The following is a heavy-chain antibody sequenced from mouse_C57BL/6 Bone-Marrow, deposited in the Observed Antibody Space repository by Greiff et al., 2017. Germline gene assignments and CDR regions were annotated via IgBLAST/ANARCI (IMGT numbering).Heavy chain of an antibody. CDR2: IHPNSGST. V-gene: IGHV1-64*01. CDR3: ARSCLRYPAWFAY. Sequence: QVQLQQPGAELVKPGASVKLSCKASGYTFTSYWMHWVKQRPGQGLEWIGMIHPNSGSTNYNEKFKSKATLTVDKSSSTAYMQLSSLTSEDSAVYYCARSCLRYPAWFAYWDQGTRVTVSA. CDR1: GYTFTSYW. D-gene: IGHD1-1*01. J-gene: IGHJ3*01.